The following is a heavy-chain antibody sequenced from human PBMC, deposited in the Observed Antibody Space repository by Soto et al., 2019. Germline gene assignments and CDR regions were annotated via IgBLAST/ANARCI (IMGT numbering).Heavy chain of an antibody. Sequence: GGSLRLSCAASGFTFSSYAMSWVRQAPGKGLEWVSVISGTGGSTYYADSVKGRFTISRDTSKNPLYMQMNSLRAEDTAVYYCAKTRFYSSTWPDAFEIWGHGTLVTVPS. CDR1: GFTFSSYA. V-gene: IGHV3-23*01. J-gene: IGHJ3*02. CDR3: AKTRFYSSTWPDAFEI. D-gene: IGHD6-13*01. CDR2: ISGTGGST.